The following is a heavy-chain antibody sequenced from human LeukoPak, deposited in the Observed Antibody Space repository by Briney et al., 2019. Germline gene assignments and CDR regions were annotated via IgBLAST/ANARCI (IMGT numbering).Heavy chain of an antibody. Sequence: KASETLSLTCAVYGGSFSGYYWSWIRQPPGKGLEWIGEINHRGSTNYNPSLKSRVTISVDTSKNQFSLKLSSVTAADTAVYYCARGIITGYGDYLDYWGQGTLVTVSS. CDR3: ARGIITGYGDYLDY. J-gene: IGHJ4*02. CDR1: GGSFSGYY. CDR2: INHRGST. V-gene: IGHV4-34*01. D-gene: IGHD1-20*01.